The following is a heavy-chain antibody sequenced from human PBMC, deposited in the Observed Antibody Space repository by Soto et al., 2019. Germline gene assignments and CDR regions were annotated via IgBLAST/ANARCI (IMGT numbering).Heavy chain of an antibody. V-gene: IGHV3-30-3*01. J-gene: IGHJ3*02. CDR2: ISYDGSNK. CDR3: ARAGLGYCTSTSCHPGFDI. D-gene: IGHD2-2*01. CDR1: GFTFSSYA. Sequence: PGGSLRLSCAASGFTFSSYAMHWVRQAPGKGLEWVAVISYDGSNKYYADSVKGRFTISRDNSKNTLYLQMNSLRAEDTAVYYCARAGLGYCTSTSCHPGFDIWGQGTMVTVSS.